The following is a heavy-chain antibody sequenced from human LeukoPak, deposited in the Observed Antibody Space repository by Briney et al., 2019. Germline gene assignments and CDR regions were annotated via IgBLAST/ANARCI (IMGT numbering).Heavy chain of an antibody. D-gene: IGHD3-10*01. J-gene: IGHJ6*03. Sequence: SVKVSCKASGGTFSSNAISWVRQAPGQGLDWIGGIIPIFGTANYAQKFQGRVTITADESTSTAYMELSSLRSEDTAVYYCARKIGGGYYYMVVWGKGTTVTISS. CDR3: ARKIGGGYYYMVV. CDR1: GGTFSSNA. V-gene: IGHV1-69*13. CDR2: IIPIFGTA.